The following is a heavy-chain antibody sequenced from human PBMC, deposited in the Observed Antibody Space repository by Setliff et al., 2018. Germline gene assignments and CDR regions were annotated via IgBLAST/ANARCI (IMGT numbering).Heavy chain of an antibody. D-gene: IGHD6-19*01. V-gene: IGHV1-18*01. CDR1: GFGFTTFG. J-gene: IGHJ4*02. Sequence: ASVKVSCKTSGFGFTTFGFSWVRQAPGQGLEWLGSIRPYSGNTNYPQWLQDRVTMTIDTSATTVYMELQSLRSDDTAVYHCVRSSAPQVVLAADFDFWGQGTPVTVSS. CDR2: IRPYSGNT. CDR3: VRSSAPQVVLAADFDF.